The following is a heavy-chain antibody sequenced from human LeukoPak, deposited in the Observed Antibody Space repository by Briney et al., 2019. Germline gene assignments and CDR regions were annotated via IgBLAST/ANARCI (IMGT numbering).Heavy chain of an antibody. Sequence: SETLSLTCAVYGGSFSGYYWSWIRQPPGKGLEWIGEINHSGSTNYNPSLTSRVTISVDTSKNQFSLKLSSVTAADTAVYYCARSSRIAAAGFFFDYWGQGTLVTVSS. CDR1: GGSFSGYY. CDR3: ARSSRIAAAGFFFDY. CDR2: INHSGST. V-gene: IGHV4-34*01. D-gene: IGHD6-13*01. J-gene: IGHJ4*02.